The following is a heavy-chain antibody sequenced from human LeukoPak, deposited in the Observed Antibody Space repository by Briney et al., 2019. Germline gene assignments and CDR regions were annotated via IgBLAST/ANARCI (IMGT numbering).Heavy chain of an antibody. V-gene: IGHV3-21*01. D-gene: IGHD3-9*01. Sequence: GGSLRLSCAASGFTFSTSAMNWVRQVPGKGLEWVSSIDYDSSHIYYAASVRGRFTISRDNARNSVYLQMDSLRVEDTAVYYCARDPLRYLRVGHYDYWGQGTLVAVSS. CDR1: GFTFSTSA. J-gene: IGHJ4*02. CDR3: ARDPLRYLRVGHYDY. CDR2: IDYDSSHI.